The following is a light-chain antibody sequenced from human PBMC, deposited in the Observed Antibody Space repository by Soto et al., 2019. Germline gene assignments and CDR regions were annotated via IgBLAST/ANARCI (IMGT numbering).Light chain of an antibody. CDR2: GAS. Sequence: EIVMTQSPATLAVSPRERAILSCRASHSVSSDVAWYQQTPGQAPRLLIYGASTTATGIPARFSGSGSGTEFTLTISSLQSENFAVYNCQQYNKLPRTFGQGTKVDIK. J-gene: IGKJ1*01. CDR1: HSVSSD. CDR3: QQYNKLPRT. V-gene: IGKV3-15*01.